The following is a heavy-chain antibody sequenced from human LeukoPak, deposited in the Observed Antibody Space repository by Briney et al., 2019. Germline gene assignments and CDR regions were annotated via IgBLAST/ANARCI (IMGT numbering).Heavy chain of an antibody. CDR2: ISGSSSYI. V-gene: IGHV3-21*01. J-gene: IGHJ4*02. CDR1: GFTFSSYS. D-gene: IGHD3-10*01. Sequence: PGGSLRLSCAASGFTFSSYSMNWVRQAPGKGLEWVSSISGSSSYIYYADSVKGRFTISRDNAKNSLYLQVNSLRAEDTAVYYCARDLGPVWFGELYFDYWGQGTLVTVSS. CDR3: ARDLGPVWFGELYFDY.